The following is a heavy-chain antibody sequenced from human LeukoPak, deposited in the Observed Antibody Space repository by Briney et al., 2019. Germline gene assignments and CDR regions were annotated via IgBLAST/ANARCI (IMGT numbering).Heavy chain of an antibody. Sequence: PGGSLRLSCAASGFTLDDYAMHWVRQAPGKGLEWVSGISWNSGSIGYADSVKGRFTISRDNAKNSLYLQMNSLRAEDTAFYYCGKDLPYLGITAAGSFGYWGQGTLVTVSS. V-gene: IGHV3-9*01. CDR3: GKDLPYLGITAAGSFGY. J-gene: IGHJ4*02. CDR1: GFTLDDYA. D-gene: IGHD6-13*01. CDR2: ISWNSGSI.